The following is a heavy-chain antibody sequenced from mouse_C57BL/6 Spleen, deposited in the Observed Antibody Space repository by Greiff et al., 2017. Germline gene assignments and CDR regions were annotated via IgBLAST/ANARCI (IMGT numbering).Heavy chain of an antibody. Sequence: DAKLVESGGGLVKPGGSLKLSCAASGFTFSSYAMSWVRQTPEKRLEWVATISDGGSYTYYPDNVKGRFTISRDNAKNNLYLQMSHLKSEDTAMYYCARGDYYGSSLFDYWGQGTTLTVSS. J-gene: IGHJ2*01. V-gene: IGHV5-4*03. CDR2: ISDGGSYT. D-gene: IGHD1-1*01. CDR1: GFTFSSYA. CDR3: ARGDYYGSSLFDY.